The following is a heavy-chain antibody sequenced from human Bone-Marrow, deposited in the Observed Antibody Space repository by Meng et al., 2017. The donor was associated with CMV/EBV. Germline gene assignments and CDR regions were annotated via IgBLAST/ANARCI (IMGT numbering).Heavy chain of an antibody. Sequence: SCKASGYTFTSYDINWVRQAPGKGLEWVAVISYDGSNKYYADSVKGRFTISRDNSKNTKYLQMNSLRAEDTAVYYCARAGYYDILTGYYREGAFDIWGRGTMDTVSS. D-gene: IGHD3-9*01. CDR1: GYTFTSYD. J-gene: IGHJ3*02. V-gene: IGHV3-30-3*01. CDR3: ARAGYYDILTGYYREGAFDI. CDR2: ISYDGSNK.